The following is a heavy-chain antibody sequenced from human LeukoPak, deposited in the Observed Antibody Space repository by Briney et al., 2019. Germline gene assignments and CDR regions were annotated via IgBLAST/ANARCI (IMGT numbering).Heavy chain of an antibody. Sequence: SETLSLTCTVSGGSISSSSYYWGWIRQPPGKGLEWIGRIYYSGSIYYNPSLKRRVTISVDTTKNQFSLKLSSVTAADTAVYYCARQQSGAHWGQGTLVTVSS. J-gene: IGHJ4*02. CDR2: IYYSGSI. D-gene: IGHD7-27*01. CDR1: GGSISSSSYY. CDR3: ARQQSGAH. V-gene: IGHV4-39*01.